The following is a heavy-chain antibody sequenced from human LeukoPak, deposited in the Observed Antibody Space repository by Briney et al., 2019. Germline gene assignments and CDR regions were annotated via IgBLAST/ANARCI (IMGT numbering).Heavy chain of an antibody. CDR2: IYASGNT. CDR3: ARDFDSPMAFDI. Sequence: SETLSLTCTVSGGFITSDNYYWSWIRQPAGKGPEWIGRIYASGNTNYNPSLKSRITISVDTSKNQFSLKLSSVTAADTAVYYCARDFDSPMAFDIWGQGTMVSVSS. D-gene: IGHD3-9*01. CDR1: GGFITSDNYY. V-gene: IGHV4-61*02. J-gene: IGHJ3*02.